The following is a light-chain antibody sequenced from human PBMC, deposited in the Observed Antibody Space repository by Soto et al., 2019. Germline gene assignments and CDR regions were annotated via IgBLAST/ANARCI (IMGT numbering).Light chain of an antibody. CDR2: EIS. CDR1: SSDVGGHNY. V-gene: IGLV2-14*01. J-gene: IGLJ1*01. Sequence: QSVLTQPASVSGSPGQSITISCTGTSSDVGGHNYVSWYQQHPGTAPKLLIYEISNRPSGVSHRFSGSRSGNTASLTISGLQAEDEADYYCKSYRSSRILLFGTGTKLTVL. CDR3: KSYRSSRILL.